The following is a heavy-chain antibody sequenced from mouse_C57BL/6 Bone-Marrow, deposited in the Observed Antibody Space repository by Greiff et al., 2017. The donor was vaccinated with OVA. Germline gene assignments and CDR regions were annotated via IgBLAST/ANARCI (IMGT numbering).Heavy chain of an antibody. CDR2: IYPGGGYT. CDR3: ARRHRDFEV. D-gene: IGHD2-14*01. V-gene: IGHV1-63*01. CDR1: GYTFTNYW. J-gene: IGHJ1*03. Sequence: VQLQQSGAELVRPGTSVNLSCTASGYTFTNYWQGWAKQRHGHGLVGIGDIYPGGGYTNYNAKFKGKATLTADKSSSTAYMQFSSLTSEDSAIYYCARRHRDFEVGGTGTTVTFAS.